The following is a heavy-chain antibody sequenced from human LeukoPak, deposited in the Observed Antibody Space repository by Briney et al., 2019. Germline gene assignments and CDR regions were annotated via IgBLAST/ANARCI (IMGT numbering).Heavy chain of an antibody. CDR3: ARERASGLDDAFDI. CDR1: GGSISSYY. J-gene: IGHJ3*02. CDR2: IYYSGST. V-gene: IGHV4-59*01. Sequence: SETLSLTCTVSGGSISSYYWSWIRQPPGKGLEWIGYIYYSGSTNYNPSLKSRVTISVDTSKNQFSLKLSSVTAADTAVYYCARERASGLDDAFDIWGQGTMVTVSS. D-gene: IGHD1-1*01.